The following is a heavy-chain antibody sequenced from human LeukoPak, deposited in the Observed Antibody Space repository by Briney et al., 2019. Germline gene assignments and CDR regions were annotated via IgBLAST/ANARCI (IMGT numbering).Heavy chain of an antibody. V-gene: IGHV3-7*05. CDR2: INEDGSKK. J-gene: IGHJ4*02. Sequence: PGGSLRLSCAASGFKFRSYWMKWVRQAGGKGLECVANINEDGSKKYYVDSVKGRFTISRDNAENSLHLQINSLRVEDTAVYYCARGSDWERGSYDYWGQGTLVTVSS. CDR1: GFKFRSYW. CDR3: ARGSDWERGSYDY. D-gene: IGHD1-26*01.